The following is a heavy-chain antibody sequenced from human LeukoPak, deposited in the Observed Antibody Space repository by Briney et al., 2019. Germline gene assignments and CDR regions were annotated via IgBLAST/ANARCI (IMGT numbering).Heavy chain of an antibody. CDR1: GFTFSSYS. D-gene: IGHD2-15*01. V-gene: IGHV3-21*01. Sequence: GGSLRLSCAASGFTFSSYSMNWVRQAPGKGLEWVSSISSSSSYIYYADSVKGRFTISRDNAKNSLYLQMNSLRAEDTAVYYCARSRGGYCSGGSCYSGYYFDYWGQGTLVTDSS. J-gene: IGHJ4*02. CDR3: ARSRGGYCSGGSCYSGYYFDY. CDR2: ISSSSSYI.